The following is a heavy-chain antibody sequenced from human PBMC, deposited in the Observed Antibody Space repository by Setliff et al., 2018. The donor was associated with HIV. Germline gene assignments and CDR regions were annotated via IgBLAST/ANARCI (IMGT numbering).Heavy chain of an antibody. CDR1: GGSINTYY. J-gene: IGHJ4*02. Sequence: SCTVSGGSINTYYWSWIRQPAGKGLEWIGRFYTSGSTNYNPSLKSRVTMSVDTSKNQFSLKLSSVTAADTAVYYCARDRLTYYFDYWGQGILVTVSS. V-gene: IGHV4-4*07. CDR3: ARDRLTYYFDY. D-gene: IGHD3-22*01. CDR2: FYTSGST.